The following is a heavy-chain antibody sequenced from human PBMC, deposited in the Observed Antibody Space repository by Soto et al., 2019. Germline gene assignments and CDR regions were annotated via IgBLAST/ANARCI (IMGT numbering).Heavy chain of an antibody. D-gene: IGHD3-10*01. Sequence: EVQLVESGGGLIQPGGSLRLSCAVSGFTVSNNYMSWVRQAPGKGLEGVSVIYSGGYTAYGDSVKGRFTISRDNSKNTTFLQMKRRGPAGPAFFSGGTPPGGGGYWGQGTLVTVSS. J-gene: IGHJ4*02. CDR2: IYSGGYT. CDR3: GTPPGGGGY. V-gene: IGHV3-53*01. CDR1: GFTVSNNY.